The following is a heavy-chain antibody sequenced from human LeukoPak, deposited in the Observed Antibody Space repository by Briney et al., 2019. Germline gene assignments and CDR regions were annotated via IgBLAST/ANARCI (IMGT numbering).Heavy chain of an antibody. CDR1: GFTFSSYS. J-gene: IGHJ6*02. CDR2: ISSSSSTI. V-gene: IGHV3-48*01. Sequence: PGGSLRLSCAASGFTFSSYSMNWVRQAPGKGLEWVSYISSSSSTIYYADSVKGRFTISRDNAKNSLYLQMNSLRAEDTAAYYCARDGYCSSTSCHYYYYGMDVWGQGATVTVSS. D-gene: IGHD2-2*01. CDR3: ARDGYCSSTSCHYYYYGMDV.